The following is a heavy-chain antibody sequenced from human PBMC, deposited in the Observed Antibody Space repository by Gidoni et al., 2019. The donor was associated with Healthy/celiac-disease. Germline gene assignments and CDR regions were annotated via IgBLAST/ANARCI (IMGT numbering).Heavy chain of an antibody. CDR2: IYYSGST. J-gene: IGHJ6*02. CDR1: GGSISSYY. D-gene: IGHD3-10*01. Sequence: QVQLQESGPGLVKPSETLSLTCTVSGGSISSYYWSWIRQPPGKGLEWIGYIYYSGSTNYNPSLKSRVTISVDTSKNQFSLKLSSVTAADTAVYYCARVSSYYYGSGSRTVVYYYYGMDVWGQGTTVTVSS. CDR3: ARVSSYYYGSGSRTVVYYYYGMDV. V-gene: IGHV4-59*01.